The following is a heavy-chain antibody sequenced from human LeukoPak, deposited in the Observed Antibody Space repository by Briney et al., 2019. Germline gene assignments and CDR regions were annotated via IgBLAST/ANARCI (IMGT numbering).Heavy chain of an antibody. D-gene: IGHD4-17*01. CDR2: ISGSGDST. V-gene: IGHV3-23*01. Sequence: PGGSLRLSCAASGFTFSSFAMSWVRQAPGKGLEWVSAISGSGDSTYYADSVKGRFTISRDSSKNTLYLQMNSLRAEDTAVYYCAKDASYGDYDIEYWGQGTLVTVSS. J-gene: IGHJ4*02. CDR1: GFTFSSFA. CDR3: AKDASYGDYDIEY.